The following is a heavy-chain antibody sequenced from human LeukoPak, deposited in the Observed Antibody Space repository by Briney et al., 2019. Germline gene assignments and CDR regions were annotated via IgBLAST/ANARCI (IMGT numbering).Heavy chain of an antibody. D-gene: IGHD3-16*01. J-gene: IGHJ5*02. CDR1: GYTCTDHY. Sequence: ASVKVSCNASGYTCTDHYMHWVRHAPGQGLDWMGWINPNNGGTTYTKSFQGRVTMTRDTSLSTAYMELSRLTSDDTAVYYCARRLGHNSLYTYGLSLDPWGQGPLVTVSS. CDR3: ARRLGHNSLYTYGLSLDP. V-gene: IGHV1-2*02. CDR2: INPNNGGT.